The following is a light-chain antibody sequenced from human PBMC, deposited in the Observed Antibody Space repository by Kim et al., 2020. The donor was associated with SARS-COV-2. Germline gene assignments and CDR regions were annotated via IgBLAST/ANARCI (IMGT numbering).Light chain of an antibody. CDR2: GKN. CDR1: SLRSYY. CDR3: NSRDSSGNHWV. Sequence: SSELTQDPAVSVALGQTVRITCQGDSLRSYYASWYQQKPGQAPVLVIYGKNSRPSGIPDRFSGSSSGNTASLTITGAQAEDEADYYCNSRDSSGNHWVFGGGTKVTVL. J-gene: IGLJ3*02. V-gene: IGLV3-19*01.